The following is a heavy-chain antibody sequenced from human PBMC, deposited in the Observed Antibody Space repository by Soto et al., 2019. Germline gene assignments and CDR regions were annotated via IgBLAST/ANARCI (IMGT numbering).Heavy chain of an antibody. CDR2: INAGNGNT. D-gene: IGHD3-10*01. J-gene: IGHJ4*02. CDR1: GYTFTSYD. Sequence: ASVKVSCKASGYTFTSYDMHCVRQAPGQRLEWMGWINAGNGNTKYSQKFQGRVTITRDTSASTAYMELSSLRSEDTAVYYCTRDLYYGSGSPLVDYWGQGTLVTVSS. V-gene: IGHV1-3*01. CDR3: TRDLYYGSGSPLVDY.